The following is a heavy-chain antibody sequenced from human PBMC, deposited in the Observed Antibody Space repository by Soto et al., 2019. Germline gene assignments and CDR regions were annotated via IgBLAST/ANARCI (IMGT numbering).Heavy chain of an antibody. J-gene: IGHJ6*03. CDR2: ISYDGSNK. CDR3: AKDSSSWYELQYYYYYMDV. Sequence: QVQLVESGGGVVQPGRSLRLSCAASGFTFSSYGMHWVRQAPGTGLEWVAVISYDGSNKYYADSVKGRFTISRDNSKNTLYLQMNSLRAEDTAVYYCAKDSSSWYELQYYYYYMDVWGKGTTVTVSS. V-gene: IGHV3-30*18. D-gene: IGHD6-13*01. CDR1: GFTFSSYG.